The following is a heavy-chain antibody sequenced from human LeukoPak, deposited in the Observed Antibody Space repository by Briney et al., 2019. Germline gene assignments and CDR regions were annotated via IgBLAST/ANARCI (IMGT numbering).Heavy chain of an antibody. CDR3: AKAIGSSSRDSYFQH. Sequence: SCKASGFTFSSYGMHWVRQAPGKGLEWVAFIRYDGSNKYYADSVKGRFTISRDNSKNTLYLQMNSLRAEDTAVYYCAKAIGSSSRDSYFQHWGQGTLVTVSS. CDR1: GFTFSSYG. CDR2: IRYDGSNK. V-gene: IGHV3-30*02. D-gene: IGHD2-2*01. J-gene: IGHJ1*01.